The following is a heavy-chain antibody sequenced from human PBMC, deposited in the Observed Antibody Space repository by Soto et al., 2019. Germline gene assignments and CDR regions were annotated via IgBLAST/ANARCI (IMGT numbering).Heavy chain of an antibody. CDR1: GFTFSSYS. CDR2: ISSSSSTI. D-gene: IGHD2-8*01. CDR3: ARGYCTNGVCRVFDY. V-gene: IGHV3-48*02. J-gene: IGHJ4*02. Sequence: GGSLRLSCAASGFTFSSYSMNWARQAPGKGLEWVSYISSSSSTIYYADSVKGRFTISRDNAKNSLYLQMNSLRDEDTAVYYCARGYCTNGVCRVFDYWGQGTLVTVSS.